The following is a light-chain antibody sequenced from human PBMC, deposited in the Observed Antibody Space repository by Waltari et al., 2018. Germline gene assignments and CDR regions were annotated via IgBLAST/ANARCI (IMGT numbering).Light chain of an antibody. J-gene: IGKJ1*01. CDR1: QSVLASSNNKNY. CDR3: QQYYTTRT. Sequence: DIVMTRSPDSLAVSLGERATINCKSSQSVLASSNNKNYLTWYQQKPGQPPKLLIYWASTRAFGVPDRFTGSRSGADFTLTISSLQAEDGALYYCQQYYTTRTFGQGTKVETK. V-gene: IGKV4-1*01. CDR2: WAS.